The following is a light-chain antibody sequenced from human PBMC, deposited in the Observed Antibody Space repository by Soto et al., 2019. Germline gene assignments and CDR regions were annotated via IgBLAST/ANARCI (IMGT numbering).Light chain of an antibody. CDR1: SPNIGSNT. CDR2: SNN. Sequence: QSVLTQPPSASGTPGQRVTISCSGSSPNIGSNTVNWYQQLPGTAPKLLIYSNNQRPSGVPDRFSGSKSGTSASLAISGLQSEDEADYYCAAWDDSLNGRWVFGGGTKVTVL. CDR3: AAWDDSLNGRWV. J-gene: IGLJ3*02. V-gene: IGLV1-44*01.